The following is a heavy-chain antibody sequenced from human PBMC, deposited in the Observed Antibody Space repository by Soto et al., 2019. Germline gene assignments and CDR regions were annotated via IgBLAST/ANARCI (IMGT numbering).Heavy chain of an antibody. D-gene: IGHD7-27*01. J-gene: IGHJ5*02. Sequence: SVKVSCKASAGTFPHYGLSWVRQAPGQGLEWIGGIIPVLASTTYAQNFQGRVSIIADASTNTVYMELGSLRSDDTAVYYCACNWGNSLKNWFDPWGQGTLVTVSS. CDR2: IIPVLAST. CDR3: ACNWGNSLKNWFDP. V-gene: IGHV1-69*13. CDR1: AGTFPHYG.